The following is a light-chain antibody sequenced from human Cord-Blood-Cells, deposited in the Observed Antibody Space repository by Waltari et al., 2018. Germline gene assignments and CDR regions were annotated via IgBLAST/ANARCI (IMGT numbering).Light chain of an antibody. CDR1: TGAVTSGPY. V-gene: IGLV7-46*01. Sequence: QAVVTQEPSLTVSPGGTVTPTCGSSTGAVTSGPYLYWFQQKPGQAPRALIYDTSNKHSWTPARFSGSLLGGKAALTLSGAQPEDEAEYYCLLSYSGANWVFGGGTKLTVL. J-gene: IGLJ3*02. CDR3: LLSYSGANWV. CDR2: DTS.